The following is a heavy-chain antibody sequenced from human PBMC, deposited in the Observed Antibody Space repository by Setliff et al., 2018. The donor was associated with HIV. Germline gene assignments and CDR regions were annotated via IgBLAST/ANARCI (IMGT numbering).Heavy chain of an antibody. V-gene: IGHV1-2*02. Sequence: GASVKVSCKAPGYTFSGYYMHWVRQAPGQGLEWMGWINPNSGGTNYAQKIQGRVTMTSDTSSSTAYMELSRLRSDDTAVYYCARGDIIAVPAAIDMDVWGKGSTGTVSS. CDR1: GYTFSGYY. J-gene: IGHJ6*03. CDR2: INPNSGGT. CDR3: ARGDIIAVPAAIDMDV. D-gene: IGHD2-2*01.